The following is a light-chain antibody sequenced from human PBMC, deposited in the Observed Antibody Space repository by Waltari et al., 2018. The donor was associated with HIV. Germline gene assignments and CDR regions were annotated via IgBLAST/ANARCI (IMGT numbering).Light chain of an antibody. CDR2: DVT. V-gene: IGLV3-21*02. J-gene: IGLJ2*01. CDR3: QVWDRSYKEAV. Sequence: SYVLTQPPSVSVAPGQPATISCGPFGHSSAPRYRQEPGRAPDLGVCDVTDRFSGTPARMSGANSGNRATLTISSVEAGDEAVYYCQVWDRSYKEAVFGGGT. CDR1: PFGHSS.